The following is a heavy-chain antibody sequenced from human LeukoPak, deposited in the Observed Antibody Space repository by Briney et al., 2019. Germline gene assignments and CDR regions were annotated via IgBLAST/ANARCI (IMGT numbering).Heavy chain of an antibody. V-gene: IGHV3-21*01. CDR3: ARGAEGSSDYFDY. CDR2: ISSSSSYI. D-gene: IGHD6-6*01. J-gene: IGHJ4*02. Sequence: GGSLRLSCAASGFTFSSYSMNWVRQAPGKGLGWVSSISSSSSYIYYADSVKGRFTISRDNAKNSLYLQMNSLRAEDTAVYYCARGAEGSSDYFDYWGQGTLVTVSS. CDR1: GFTFSSYS.